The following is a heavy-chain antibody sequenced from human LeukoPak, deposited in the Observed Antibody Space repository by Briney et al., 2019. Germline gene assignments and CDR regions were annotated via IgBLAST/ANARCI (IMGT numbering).Heavy chain of an antibody. CDR2: ISYDGSNK. Sequence: GGSLRLSCAASGFTFSSYGMHWVRQAPGKGLEWVAVISYDGSNKYYADSVKGRFTISRDNSKNTLYLQMNSLRAEDTAVYYCAAHTVGATLDFDYWGQGTLVTVSS. D-gene: IGHD1-26*01. CDR3: AAHTVGATLDFDY. V-gene: IGHV3-30*03. CDR1: GFTFSSYG. J-gene: IGHJ4*02.